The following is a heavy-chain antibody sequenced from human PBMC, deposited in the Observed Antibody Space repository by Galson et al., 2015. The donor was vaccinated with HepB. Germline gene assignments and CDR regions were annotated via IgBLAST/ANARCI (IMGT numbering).Heavy chain of an antibody. V-gene: IGHV4-34*01. CDR2: INHSGST. J-gene: IGHJ6*02. Sequence: SETLSLTCAVYGGSFSAYSWSWIRQPPGKGLEWIGEINHSGSTTYNPSLKSRVTISRDTSKKQFSLKLTSVTAADTAIYYCARGRSVNYDFWSGYRYYYYGMDVWGRGTTVTVSS. CDR3: ARGRSVNYDFWSGYRYYYYGMDV. CDR1: GGSFSAYS. D-gene: IGHD3-3*01.